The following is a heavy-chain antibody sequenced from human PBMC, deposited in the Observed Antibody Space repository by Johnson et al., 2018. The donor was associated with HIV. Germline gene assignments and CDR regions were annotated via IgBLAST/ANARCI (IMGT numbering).Heavy chain of an antibody. D-gene: IGHD6-19*01. Sequence: QVQLVESGGGVVQPGGSLRLSCAASGFTFSSYGMHWVRQAPGKGLEWVAFIRYDGSNKYYADSVKGRFTISRDNSKNTLYLQMNSLRAEDTALYYCAKEASSGPDAFDIWGQGTMVTVSS. CDR3: AKEASSGPDAFDI. CDR1: GFTFSSYG. V-gene: IGHV3-30*02. CDR2: IRYDGSNK. J-gene: IGHJ3*02.